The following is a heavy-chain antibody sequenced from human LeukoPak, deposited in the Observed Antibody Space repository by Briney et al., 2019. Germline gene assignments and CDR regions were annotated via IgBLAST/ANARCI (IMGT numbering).Heavy chain of an antibody. CDR1: GGSISGYY. CDR3: ARFRGIGAAGRAYYFDL. CDR2: ISYSGST. V-gene: IGHV4-59*01. D-gene: IGHD3-16*01. J-gene: IGHJ4*02. Sequence: PSETLSLTCTVSGGSISGYYWSWIRQPPGRGLEWIGYISYSGSTNYNPSLTSRVTISVDTSKNQFSLNLVSVTAADTAVYYCARFRGIGAAGRAYYFDLWGQGTLVTVSP.